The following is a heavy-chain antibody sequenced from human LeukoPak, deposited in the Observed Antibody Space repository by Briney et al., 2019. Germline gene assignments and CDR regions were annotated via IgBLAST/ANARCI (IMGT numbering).Heavy chain of an antibody. D-gene: IGHD3-10*01. Sequence: SVKVSCKASGGTFSSYAISWVRQAPGQGLEWMGGIIPIFGTANYAQKFQGRVTITADESTSTAYMEPRSLRSDDTAVYYCATYYYGSGSYITDYWGQGTLVTVSS. V-gene: IGHV1-69*13. CDR2: IIPIFGTA. CDR3: ATYYYGSGSYITDY. J-gene: IGHJ4*02. CDR1: GGTFSSYA.